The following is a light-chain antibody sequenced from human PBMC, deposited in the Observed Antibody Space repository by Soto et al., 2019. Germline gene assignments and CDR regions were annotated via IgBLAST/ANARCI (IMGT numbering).Light chain of an antibody. CDR3: QHMRT. V-gene: IGKV1-5*01. Sequence: IQMTQSPSTLSGSLVDRVTITCRASQTISSWLAWYQQKPGKAPKLLIYDASTLESGVPSRFSGSGFGTEFSLTISSLQPDDFGSYYCQHMRTFGQGTKVDIK. J-gene: IGKJ1*01. CDR2: DAS. CDR1: QTISSW.